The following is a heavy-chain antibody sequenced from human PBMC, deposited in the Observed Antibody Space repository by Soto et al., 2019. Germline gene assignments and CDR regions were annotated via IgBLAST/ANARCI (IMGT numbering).Heavy chain of an antibody. J-gene: IGHJ6*02. D-gene: IGHD6-13*01. CDR3: AKDRDGAAAGPTKFYGMDV. V-gene: IGHV3-23*01. CDR1: GFTFSSYA. CDR2: ISGSGDST. Sequence: EVQLLESGGGLVQPGGSLRLSCAASGFTFSSYAMRWVRQAPGKGLEWVSVISGSGDSTYYADSLRGRFTISRDNSKNTLYMQMNSLRAEDTAVYYCAKDRDGAAAGPTKFYGMDVWGQGTTVTVSS.